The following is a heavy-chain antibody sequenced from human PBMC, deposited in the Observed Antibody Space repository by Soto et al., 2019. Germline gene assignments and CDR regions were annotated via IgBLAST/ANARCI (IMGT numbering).Heavy chain of an antibody. CDR1: GFTVSSHY. J-gene: IGHJ3*01. Sequence: GGSLRLSCAASGFTVSSHYMNWVRQAPGKGLEWVSVIYSGGTTYYADSVKGRFTVFRDNSKNTLYLQMNSLRGEDTAIYYCAKDQFKANGHFDAFDVWGQGTVVTVSS. CDR2: IYSGGTT. V-gene: IGHV3-53*01. CDR3: AKDQFKANGHFDAFDV. D-gene: IGHD2-8*01.